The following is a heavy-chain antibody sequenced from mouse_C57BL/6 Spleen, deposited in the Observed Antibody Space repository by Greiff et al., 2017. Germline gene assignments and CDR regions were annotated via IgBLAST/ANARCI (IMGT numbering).Heavy chain of an antibody. CDR1: GYTFTDYN. CDR3: ARRRRGTAVVRFDY. CDR2: INPNNGGT. D-gene: IGHD1-1*01. Sequence: EVQGVESGPELVKPGASVKMSCKASGYTFTDYNMHWVKQSHGKSLEWIGYINPNNGGTSYNQKFKGKATLTVNKSSSTAYMALRSLTSEDAAVYYCARRRRGTAVVRFDYWGQGTTLTVSS. J-gene: IGHJ2*01. V-gene: IGHV1-22*01.